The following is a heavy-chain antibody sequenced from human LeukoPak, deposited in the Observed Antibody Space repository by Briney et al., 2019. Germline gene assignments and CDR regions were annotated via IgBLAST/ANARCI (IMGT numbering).Heavy chain of an antibody. CDR3: AKDGPRMSFDY. D-gene: IGHD2-15*01. CDR2: ISGNGVNT. Sequence: GGSLRLSCAASGFTFSNHAMSWVRQAPGRGLEWVSTISGNGVNTYYADSLKGRFTISRDNSKNTLYLQMNSLRAEDTAVYYCAKDGPRMSFDYWGQGTLVTVSS. CDR1: GFTFSNHA. J-gene: IGHJ4*02. V-gene: IGHV3-23*01.